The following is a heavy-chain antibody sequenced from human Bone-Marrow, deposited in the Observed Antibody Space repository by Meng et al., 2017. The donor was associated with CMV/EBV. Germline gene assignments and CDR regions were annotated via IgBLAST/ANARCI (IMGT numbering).Heavy chain of an antibody. CDR1: GYTFSTYD. CDR3: ARARILVQAAVPTHYYYYYGMDI. V-gene: IGHV1-8*01. CDR2: VNPNTGKT. Sequence: ASVKVYCKASGYTFSTYDINWVRQAAGQGLEWMGWVNPNTGKTGYTQKFQGRLTLTRSTSISTAYLELSSLRSDDTAVYYCARARILVQAAVPTHYYYYYGMDIWGQGTTVTVSS. J-gene: IGHJ6*02. D-gene: IGHD1-1*01.